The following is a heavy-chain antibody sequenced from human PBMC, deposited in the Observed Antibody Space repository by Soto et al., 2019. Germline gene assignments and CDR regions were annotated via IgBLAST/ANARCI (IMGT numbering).Heavy chain of an antibody. D-gene: IGHD2-2*01. CDR1: GFTFSSYA. CDR3: ARYIPGVSYYGMDV. V-gene: IGHV3-23*01. CDR2: IGESGTPT. J-gene: IGHJ6*02. Sequence: EVQLLESGGGLVQPGGSLRLSCAASGFTFSSYAMKWVRQAPGKGLEWVSLIGESGTPTYYADSVKGRFTISRDNSGNTLFMEMYSVRAEDTAVYYCARYIPGVSYYGMDVWGQGTTVTVSS.